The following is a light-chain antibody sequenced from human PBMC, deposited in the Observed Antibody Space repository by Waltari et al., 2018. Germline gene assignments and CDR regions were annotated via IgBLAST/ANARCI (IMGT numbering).Light chain of an antibody. J-gene: IGKJ4*01. Sequence: AIQLTQSPSSLSASVGDRVTITCRASQGSSSALAWYQLKPGKAPELLIYDASTLESVVPSRFSGSASGTDFTLTISSLQPEDFATYYCQQFNSYPLTFGGGTKVEIK. CDR2: DAS. V-gene: IGKV1-13*02. CDR3: QQFNSYPLT. CDR1: QGSSSA.